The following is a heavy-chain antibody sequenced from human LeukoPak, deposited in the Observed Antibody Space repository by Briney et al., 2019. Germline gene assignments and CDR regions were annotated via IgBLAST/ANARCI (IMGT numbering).Heavy chain of an antibody. V-gene: IGHV3-30*02. CDR3: AKGAAAGTTYFDY. D-gene: IGHD6-13*01. J-gene: IGHJ4*02. CDR1: GFTFSSYG. Sequence: PGGSLRLSCAASGFTFSSYGMHWVRQAPGKGLEWVAFIRYGGSNKYYAVSVKGRFTISRDNSKNTLYLQMNSLGAEDTAVYYCAKGAAAGTTYFDYWGQGTLVTVSS. CDR2: IRYGGSNK.